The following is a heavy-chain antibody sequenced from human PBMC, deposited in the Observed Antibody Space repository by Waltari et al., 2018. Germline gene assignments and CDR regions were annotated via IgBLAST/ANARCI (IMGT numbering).Heavy chain of an antibody. CDR3: ARGPRRIAARPYYFDY. D-gene: IGHD6-6*01. Sequence: QVQLQQWGAGLLKPSETLSLTCAVYGGSFSGYYWSWIRQPPGKGLEWIGEINHSGSTNYNPSLKSRVTISVDTSKNQFSLKLSSVTAADTAVYYCARGPRRIAARPYYFDYWGQGTLVTVSS. CDR1: GGSFSGYY. CDR2: INHSGST. J-gene: IGHJ4*02. V-gene: IGHV4-34*01.